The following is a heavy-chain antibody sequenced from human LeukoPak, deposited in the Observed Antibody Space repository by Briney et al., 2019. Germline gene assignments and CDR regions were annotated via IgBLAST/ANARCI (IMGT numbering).Heavy chain of an antibody. CDR2: IYSGGST. CDR1: GFTVSSNY. Sequence: GGSLRLSCAASGFTVSSNYVSWVRQAPGKGLEWVSVIYSGGSTYYADSVKGRFTISRDNSKNTLYLQMNSLRAEDTAVYYCTRDGNFWSGFYGCYFDYWGQGTLVTVSS. D-gene: IGHD3-3*01. J-gene: IGHJ4*02. CDR3: TRDGNFWSGFYGCYFDY. V-gene: IGHV3-53*01.